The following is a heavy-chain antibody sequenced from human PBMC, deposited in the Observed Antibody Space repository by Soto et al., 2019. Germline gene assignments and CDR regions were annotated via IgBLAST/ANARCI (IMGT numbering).Heavy chain of an antibody. D-gene: IGHD6-13*01. CDR1: GDSISSYY. Sequence: PSETLSLTCTISGDSISSYYWSWIRQPPGKGPEWIGYIFYSGTTNYNPSLKSRLSISIDTSSNQFSLRLTSLTAADTAVYFCARGYSNSWNLNWFDPWGQGTLVTVSS. V-gene: IGHV4-59*01. CDR2: IFYSGTT. J-gene: IGHJ5*02. CDR3: ARGYSNSWNLNWFDP.